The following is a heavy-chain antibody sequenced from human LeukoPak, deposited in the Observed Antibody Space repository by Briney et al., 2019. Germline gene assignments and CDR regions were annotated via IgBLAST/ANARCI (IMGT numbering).Heavy chain of an antibody. Sequence: GGSLRLSCAASGFTFSSYGLHWVRQAPGKGLEWVAVVSYDGSYKYYADSVKGRFTISRDNSKNTLYLQMNSLRAEDTAVYYCARAPGYGAAYYFDYWGQGTLVTVSS. V-gene: IGHV3-30*19. CDR3: ARAPGYGAAYYFDY. CDR2: VSYDGSYK. D-gene: IGHD1-1*01. J-gene: IGHJ4*02. CDR1: GFTFSSYG.